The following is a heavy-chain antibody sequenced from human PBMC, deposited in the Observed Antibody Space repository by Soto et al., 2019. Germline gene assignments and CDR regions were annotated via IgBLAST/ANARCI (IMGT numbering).Heavy chain of an antibody. CDR2: TYWDDDN. Sequence: QITLQESGPTLVKPTQTLTLTCTFSGFSLSTVGVGVGWIRQPPGKALEWLALTYWDDDNRYRPSLRHRLTITKDIYTNQVVLTLADVDPVDTATYYCVHLLFMEPVDYWGQGILVTVSS. J-gene: IGHJ4*02. D-gene: IGHD3-3*01. CDR1: GFSLSTVGVG. V-gene: IGHV2-5*02. CDR3: VHLLFMEPVDY.